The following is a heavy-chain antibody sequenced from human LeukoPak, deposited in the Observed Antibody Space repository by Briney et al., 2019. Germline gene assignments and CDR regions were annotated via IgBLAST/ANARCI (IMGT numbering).Heavy chain of an antibody. J-gene: IGHJ4*02. D-gene: IGHD1-26*01. Sequence: ASVKVSCKASGYTFTNYYTHWVRQAPGQGLEWMGWINPNNGDTNYAQKFQGRVTMTRDTSISTAYMEVSRLRSDDTAVYYCAKQRVRGSFYHIDHWGQGTLVTVSS. V-gene: IGHV1-2*02. CDR1: GYTFTNYY. CDR2: INPNNGDT. CDR3: AKQRVRGSFYHIDH.